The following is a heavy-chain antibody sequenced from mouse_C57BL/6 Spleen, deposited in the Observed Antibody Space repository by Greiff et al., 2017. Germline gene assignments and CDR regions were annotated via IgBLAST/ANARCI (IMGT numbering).Heavy chain of an antibody. Sequence: QVQLKQPGAELVKPGASVKLSCTASGYTFTSYWMHWVKQRPGQGLEWIGMIHPNSGSTNYNEKFKSKATLTVDKSSSTAYMQLRSLTSEDSAVYYCARVGIYDGYDIDGDYWGQGTTLTVSS. CDR3: ARVGIYDGYDIDGDY. D-gene: IGHD2-3*01. J-gene: IGHJ2*01. V-gene: IGHV1-64*01. CDR1: GYTFTSYW. CDR2: IHPNSGST.